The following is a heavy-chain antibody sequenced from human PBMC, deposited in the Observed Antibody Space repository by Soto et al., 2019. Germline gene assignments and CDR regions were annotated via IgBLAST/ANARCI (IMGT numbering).Heavy chain of an antibody. D-gene: IGHD1-7*01. CDR3: VRRVSGNYDY. Sequence: EVQLAESRGGMVQPGGSLRLSCVASGFTFSSYDMHWVRQAPGKGLEYVSSISSNGGTTYYGNSVKGRFTISRDNSKNTLYLQMGSLRAEDMAVYYCVRRVSGNYDYWGQGTLVTVSS. CDR1: GFTFSSYD. CDR2: ISSNGGTT. V-gene: IGHV3-64*01. J-gene: IGHJ4*02.